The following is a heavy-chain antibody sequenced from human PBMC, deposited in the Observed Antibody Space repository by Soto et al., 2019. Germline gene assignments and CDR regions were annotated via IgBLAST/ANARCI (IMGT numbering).Heavy chain of an antibody. Sequence: GGSLRLSCAASGFTFSSYSMNWVRQAPGKGLEWVSYISSSSSTIYYAESLKGRFTISRDNAKNSLYLQMNSLRAEDTAVYYCARHKDGGGSLSAFDIWGQGTMVTVSS. V-gene: IGHV3-48*01. CDR2: ISSSSSTI. D-gene: IGHD2-15*01. CDR1: GFTFSSYS. J-gene: IGHJ3*02. CDR3: ARHKDGGGSLSAFDI.